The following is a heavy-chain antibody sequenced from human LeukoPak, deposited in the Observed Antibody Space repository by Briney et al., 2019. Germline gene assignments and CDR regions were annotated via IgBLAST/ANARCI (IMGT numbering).Heavy chain of an antibody. D-gene: IGHD2-21*02. CDR1: GFTFSSYA. Sequence: GGSLRLSCVASGFTFSSYALHWLRQAPGKGLEWVAVISADGTEKYYADSVKGRFTISRDNSKNTLYLQMNSLRAEDTAVYYCAKKGFLAYCGGDCYSPIDYWGQGTLVTVSS. J-gene: IGHJ4*02. CDR3: AKKGFLAYCGGDCYSPIDY. CDR2: ISADGTEK. V-gene: IGHV3-30-3*02.